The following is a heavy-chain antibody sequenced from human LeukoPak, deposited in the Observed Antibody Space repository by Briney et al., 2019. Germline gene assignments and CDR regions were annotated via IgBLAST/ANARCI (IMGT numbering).Heavy chain of an antibody. J-gene: IGHJ4*02. Sequence: PSETLSLTCAVYGGSFSGYYWSWIRQPPGKGLEWIGEINHSGSTNYNPSLKSRVTISVDTSKNQFSLKLSSVTAADTAVYYCARTPYYYDSSGYSLEDYWGQGTLVTVSS. CDR2: INHSGST. D-gene: IGHD3-22*01. V-gene: IGHV4-34*01. CDR3: ARTPYYYDSSGYSLEDY. CDR1: GGSFSGYY.